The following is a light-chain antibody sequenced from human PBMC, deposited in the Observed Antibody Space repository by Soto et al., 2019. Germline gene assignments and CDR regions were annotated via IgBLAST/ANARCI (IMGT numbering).Light chain of an antibody. CDR1: QSISDT. CDR2: GAS. Sequence: EIVMTQSPATLSVSPGGRATISCRASQSISDTLAWYQQKPGQAPRLLIHGASTRATGFPARFSGSGSGTDFTLTISSLQSEEFAFYYCQQYNNWPWTFGQGTKVEIK. J-gene: IGKJ1*01. CDR3: QQYNNWPWT. V-gene: IGKV3-15*01.